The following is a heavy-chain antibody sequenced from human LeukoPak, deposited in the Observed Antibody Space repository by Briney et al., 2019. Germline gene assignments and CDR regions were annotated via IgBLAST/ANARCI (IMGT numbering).Heavy chain of an antibody. CDR1: GYTFINYE. CDR3: TRGYCASDSCYAAWFDP. D-gene: IGHD2-2*01. J-gene: IGHJ5*02. V-gene: IGHV1-8*01. Sequence: EASVKVSCKASGYTFINYEINWVRQAPGQGLEWMGWMNPKSGNTGYAEKFQGRVTMTRNTSISTAYMELSRLRSEDTDVYYCTRGYCASDSCYAAWFDPWGQGTLVTVSS. CDR2: MNPKSGNT.